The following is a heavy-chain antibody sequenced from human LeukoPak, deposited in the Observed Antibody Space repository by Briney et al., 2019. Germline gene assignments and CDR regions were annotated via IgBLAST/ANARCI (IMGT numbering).Heavy chain of an antibody. CDR2: IYYSGST. D-gene: IGHD1-26*01. Sequence: SQTLSLTCTVSGGSISSSSYYWGWIRQPPGKGLEWIGSIYYSGSTYYNPSLKSRVTISVDTSKNQFSLKLSSVTAADTAVYYCASPIVGATTAVDYWGQGTLVTVSS. CDR3: ASPIVGATTAVDY. J-gene: IGHJ4*02. V-gene: IGHV4-39*01. CDR1: GGSISSSSYY.